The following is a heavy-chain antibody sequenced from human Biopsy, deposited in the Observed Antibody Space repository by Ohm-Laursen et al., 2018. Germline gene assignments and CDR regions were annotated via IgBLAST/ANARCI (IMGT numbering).Heavy chain of an antibody. Sequence: SLRLSCAASGFTFSTYGLNWVRQAPGRGLECVASITHAGFVYYEDSLEGRFTISRDNAKNSLYLQMNSLRAEDTAVYYCARSRGSSGIATIYYYGMDVWGQGTTVTVSS. CDR3: ARSRGSSGIATIYYYGMDV. CDR2: ITHAGFV. CDR1: GFTFSTYG. J-gene: IGHJ6*02. D-gene: IGHD3-10*01. V-gene: IGHV3-21*01.